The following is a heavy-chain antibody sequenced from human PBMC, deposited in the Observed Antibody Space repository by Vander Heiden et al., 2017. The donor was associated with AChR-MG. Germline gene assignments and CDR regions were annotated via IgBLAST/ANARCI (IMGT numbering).Heavy chain of an antibody. Sequence: QVQLQESGPGLVKPSQTLSPTCTVSGGSISSGGYYWSWIRQHPGKGLEWIGYIYYSGSTYYNPSLKRRVTISVDTSKNQFSLKMSSVTAADTAVYYCAREVVVSTTRGFSAFDIWGQGTMVTVSS. V-gene: IGHV4-31*03. CDR2: IYYSGST. CDR3: AREVVVSTTRGFSAFDI. J-gene: IGHJ3*02. D-gene: IGHD3-22*01. CDR1: GGSISSGGYY.